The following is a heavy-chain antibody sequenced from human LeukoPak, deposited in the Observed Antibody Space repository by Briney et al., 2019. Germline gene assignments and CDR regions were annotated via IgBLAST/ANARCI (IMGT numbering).Heavy chain of an antibody. V-gene: IGHV3-21*01. J-gene: IGHJ3*02. Sequence: GGSLRLCCAASGFTFSSYSMNWVRQAPGKGLEWVSSISSSSSYIYYADSVKGRFTISRDNAKNSLYLQMNSLRAEDTAVYYCARDPGMWLLLGDAFDIWGQGTMVTVSS. CDR3: ARDPGMWLLLGDAFDI. CDR1: GFTFSSYS. D-gene: IGHD3-22*01. CDR2: ISSSSSYI.